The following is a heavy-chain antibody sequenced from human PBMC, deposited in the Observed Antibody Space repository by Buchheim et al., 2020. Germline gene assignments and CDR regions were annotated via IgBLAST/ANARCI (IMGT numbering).Heavy chain of an antibody. V-gene: IGHV3-30-3*01. CDR3: ARYGYSSSAYYYYYGMDV. D-gene: IGHD6-6*01. J-gene: IGHJ6*02. CDR1: GFTFSSYA. Sequence: QVQLVESGGGVVQPGRSLRLSCAASGFTFSSYAMHWVRQAPGKGLEWVAVISYDGSNKYYADSVKGRFTISRDNSKNTLYLQMNSLRAEDTAVYYCARYGYSSSAYYYYYGMDVWGQGTT. CDR2: ISYDGSNK.